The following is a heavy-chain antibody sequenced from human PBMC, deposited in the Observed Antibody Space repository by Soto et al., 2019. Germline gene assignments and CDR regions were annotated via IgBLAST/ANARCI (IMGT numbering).Heavy chain of an antibody. CDR3: VRSVPAATWQYSGMDV. CDR1: GASMTSSH. V-gene: IGHV4-59*01. D-gene: IGHD2-2*01. J-gene: IGHJ6*02. CDR2: VYYSGST. Sequence: PSETLSLTCTVSGASMTSSHWSWIRQPPGKELEWIGYVYYSGSTNYNRSLKGRVTISLDTSKNLFSLNLKSVTAADTAVYYCVRSVPAATWQYSGMDVWGQGTTVTVSS.